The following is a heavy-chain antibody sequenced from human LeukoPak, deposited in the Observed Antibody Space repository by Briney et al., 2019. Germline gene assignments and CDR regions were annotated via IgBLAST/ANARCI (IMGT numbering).Heavy chain of an antibody. D-gene: IGHD3-10*01. V-gene: IGHV4-61*02. CDR1: GGSISSGSYY. CDR2: IYTSGST. Sequence: SETLSLTCTVSGGSISSGSYYWSWIRQPAGKGLEWIGRIYTSGSTNYNPSLKSRVTISVDTSKNQFSLKLSSVTAADTAVYYCARWGGYGSGSLSDYWGQGTLVTVSS. J-gene: IGHJ4*02. CDR3: ARWGGYGSGSLSDY.